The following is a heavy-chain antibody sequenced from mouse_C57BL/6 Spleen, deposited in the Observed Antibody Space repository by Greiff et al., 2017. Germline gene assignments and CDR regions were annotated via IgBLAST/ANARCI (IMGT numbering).Heavy chain of an antibody. V-gene: IGHV1-63*01. CDR1: GYTFTNYW. J-gene: IGHJ4*01. D-gene: IGHD1-1*01. CDR3: ARGRDYGSSYGYAMDY. Sequence: VNLVESGAELVRPGTSVKMSCKASGYTFTNYWIGWAKQRPGHGLEWIGDIYPGGGYTNYNEKFKGKATLTADKSSSTAYMQFSSLTSEDSAIYYCARGRDYGSSYGYAMDYWGQGTSVTVSS. CDR2: IYPGGGYT.